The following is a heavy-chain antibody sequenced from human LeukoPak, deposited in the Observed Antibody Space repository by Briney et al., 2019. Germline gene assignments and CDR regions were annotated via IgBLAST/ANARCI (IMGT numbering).Heavy chain of an antibody. CDR3: AHRLATYYDILTGFSWFDP. J-gene: IGHJ5*02. V-gene: IGHV2-5*01. CDR2: IYWNDDK. Sequence: SGPTLVNPTQTLTLTCTFSGFSLSTSGAGVGWIRQPPGKALEWLALIYWNDDKRYSPSLKSRLTITKDTSKNQVVLTMTNMDPVDTATYYCAHRLATYYDILTGFSWFDPWGQGTLVTVSS. CDR1: GFSLSTSGAG. D-gene: IGHD3-9*01.